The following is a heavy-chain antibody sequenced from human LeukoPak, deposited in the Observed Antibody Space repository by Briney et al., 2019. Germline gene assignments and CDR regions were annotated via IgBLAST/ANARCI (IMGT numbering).Heavy chain of an antibody. J-gene: IGHJ4*02. V-gene: IGHV4-59*08. CDR1: GGSFSGYY. CDR3: ARQGSGWYNSYYFDY. Sequence: KPSETLSLTCAVYGGSFSGYYWSWIRQPPGKGLEWIGYIYYSGSTNYNPSLKSRVTISVDTSKNQFSLKLSSVTAADTAVYYCARQGSGWYNSYYFDYWGQGTLVTVSS. CDR2: IYYSGST. D-gene: IGHD6-19*01.